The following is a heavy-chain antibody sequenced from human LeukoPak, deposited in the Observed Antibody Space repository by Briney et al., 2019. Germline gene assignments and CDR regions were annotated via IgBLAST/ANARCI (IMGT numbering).Heavy chain of an antibody. D-gene: IGHD4-23*01. CDR3: ARIDYGGNSGTAY. V-gene: IGHV1-69*02. J-gene: IGHJ4*02. CDR2: IIPILGIA. CDR1: GGTFSSYT. Sequence: SVKVSCKASGGTFSSYTISWVRQAPGQGLEWMGRIIPILGIANYAQKYQGRVTITADKSTSTAYMELSSLRSEDTAVYYCARIDYGGNSGTAYWGQGTLVTVSS.